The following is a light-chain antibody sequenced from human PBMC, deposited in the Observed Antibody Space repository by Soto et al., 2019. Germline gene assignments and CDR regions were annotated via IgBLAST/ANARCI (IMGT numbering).Light chain of an antibody. Sequence: EIVLTQSPGTLSLSPGERATLSCRASQSVSSSYLVWYQQKPGQAPRLLIYGASSRATGIPDRFSGSGSGTDFTLTISRLEPEDFAVYYCQQCGDSPLTFGGGTKVEIK. CDR1: QSVSSSY. J-gene: IGKJ4*01. CDR3: QQCGDSPLT. V-gene: IGKV3-20*01. CDR2: GAS.